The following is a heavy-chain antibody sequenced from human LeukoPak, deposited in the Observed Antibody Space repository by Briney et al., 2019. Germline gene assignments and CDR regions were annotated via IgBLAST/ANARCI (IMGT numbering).Heavy chain of an antibody. D-gene: IGHD6-19*01. CDR3: ARARNTGWALFDY. V-gene: IGHV6-1*01. Sequence: SQTLSLTCALSGDSVSSSRATWNWFRQSPSRGLEWLGRTYYRSNWYNDYAVSVKSRINIKSDTSKNQFSLQLNSVTPEDTAVYYCARARNTGWALFDYWGQGTLVTVSS. CDR2: TYYRSNWYN. CDR1: GDSVSSSRAT. J-gene: IGHJ4*02.